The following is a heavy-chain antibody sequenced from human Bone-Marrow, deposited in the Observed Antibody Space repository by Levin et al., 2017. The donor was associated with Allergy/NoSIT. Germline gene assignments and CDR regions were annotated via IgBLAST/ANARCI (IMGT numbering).Heavy chain of an antibody. V-gene: IGHV4-34*01. CDR3: ARRGGYSYGYRSTTFDY. Sequence: SETLSLTCAVYGGSFSGYYWSWIRQPPGKGLEWIGEINHSGSTNYNPSLKSRVTISVDTSKNQFSLKLSSVTAADTAVYYCARRGGYSYGYRSTTFDYWGQGTLVTVSS. D-gene: IGHD5-18*01. J-gene: IGHJ4*02. CDR2: INHSGST. CDR1: GGSFSGYY.